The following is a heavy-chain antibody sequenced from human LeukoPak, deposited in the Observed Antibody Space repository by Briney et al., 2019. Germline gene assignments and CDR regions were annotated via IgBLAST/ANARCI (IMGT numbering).Heavy chain of an antibody. J-gene: IGHJ4*02. CDR2: IYYSGSK. Sequence: PSETLSLTCTVSGASISSYYWSWIRQPTGKGLEWIGSIYYSGSKNYNPFLKSRVNILVDQSKNQLSLKPSSVTAADTAVFFFKQKTAYEILTDNYFDYWGQGTLVTVSS. D-gene: IGHD3-9*01. CDR3: KQKTAYEILTDNYFDY. V-gene: IGHV4-59*08. CDR1: GASISSYY.